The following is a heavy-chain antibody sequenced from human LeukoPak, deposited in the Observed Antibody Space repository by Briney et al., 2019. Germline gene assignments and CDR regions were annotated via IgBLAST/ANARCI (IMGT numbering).Heavy chain of an antibody. V-gene: IGHV1-2*02. CDR2: INPNSGGT. D-gene: IGHD1-26*01. CDR1: GYTFTGYY. J-gene: IGHJ4*02. Sequence: GASVKVSCKASGYTFTGYYMHWVRQAPGQGLEWMGWINPNSGGTNYAQKFQGRVTMTRDTSISTAYMELSRLRSDDTAVYYCARGISVGVTDYFDYWGQGTLVIVSS. CDR3: ARGISVGVTDYFDY.